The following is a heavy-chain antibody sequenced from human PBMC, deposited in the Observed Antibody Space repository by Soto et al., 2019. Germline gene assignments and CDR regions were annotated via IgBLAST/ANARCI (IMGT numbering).Heavy chain of an antibody. J-gene: IGHJ5*02. CDR3: ARKTSIAAAGEWFDP. Sequence: PSETLSLTCTVSGGSISRSSYYWGWIRQPPGKGLEWIGSIYYSGSTYYNPSLKSRVTISVDTSKNQFSLKLSSVTAADTAVYYCARKTSIAAAGEWFDPWGQGTLVTVSS. V-gene: IGHV4-39*01. CDR2: IYYSGST. CDR1: GGSISRSSYY. D-gene: IGHD6-13*01.